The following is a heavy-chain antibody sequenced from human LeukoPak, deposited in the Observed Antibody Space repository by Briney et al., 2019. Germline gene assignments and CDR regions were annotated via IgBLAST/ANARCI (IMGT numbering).Heavy chain of an antibody. V-gene: IGHV3-30*02. D-gene: IGHD3-10*01. CDR2: IRNDGSNK. CDR3: ASLLVGAPVDY. Sequence: GGSLRLSCAASGFTFRYYGMHWVRQAPGKGPEWVAFIRNDGSNKYYADSVKGRFTISRDNSKNTLYLQMNSLRAEDTAVYYCASLLVGAPVDYWGQGTLVTVSS. J-gene: IGHJ4*02. CDR1: GFTFRYYG.